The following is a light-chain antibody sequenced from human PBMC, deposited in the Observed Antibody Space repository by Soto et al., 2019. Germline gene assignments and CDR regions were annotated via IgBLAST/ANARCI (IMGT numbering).Light chain of an antibody. CDR2: DVS. CDR1: SSDAGGYNY. V-gene: IGLV2-14*01. Sequence: QSALTQPASVSGSPGQSITISCTGTSSDAGGYNYVSWYQQQPGKAPKLMIYDVSNRPSGVFNRFSGSKSGNTASLTISGLQAEDEAHYYCSSYTSSSTPYVFGTGTKLTVL. J-gene: IGLJ1*01. CDR3: SSYTSSSTPYV.